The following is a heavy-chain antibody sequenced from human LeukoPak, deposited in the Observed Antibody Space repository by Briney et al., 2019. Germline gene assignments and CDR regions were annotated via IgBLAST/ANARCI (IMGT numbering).Heavy chain of an antibody. CDR1: GFTFSTFA. CDR2: IFPSGGEI. Sequence: GGSLGLSCAASGFTFSTFAMIWVRQPPGKGLEWVSSIFPSGGEIHYADSVRGRFTISRDNAKNSLYLQMDSLRVEDTADCARDPYSWNYGAYYYYYMDVWGKGTTVTVSS. V-gene: IGHV3-21*06. J-gene: IGHJ6*03. CDR3: ARDPYSWNYGAYYYYYMDV. D-gene: IGHD1-26*01.